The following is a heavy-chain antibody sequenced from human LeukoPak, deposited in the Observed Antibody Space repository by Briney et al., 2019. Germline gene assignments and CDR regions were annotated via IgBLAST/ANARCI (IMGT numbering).Heavy chain of an antibody. CDR3: ARDRYYYDSSGYYLRGYYFDY. D-gene: IGHD3-22*01. V-gene: IGHV3-7*01. J-gene: IGHJ4*02. Sequence: PGGSLRLSCAASGFTFSSYWMSWVRQAPGKGLEWVANIKQDGSEKYYVDSVKGRFTISRDNAKNSLYLQMNSLRAEDTAVYYCARDRYYYDSSGYYLRGYYFDYWGQGTLVTVSS. CDR1: GFTFSSYW. CDR2: IKQDGSEK.